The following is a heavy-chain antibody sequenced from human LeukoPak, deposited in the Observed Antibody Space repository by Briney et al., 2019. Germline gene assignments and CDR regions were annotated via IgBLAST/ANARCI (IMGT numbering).Heavy chain of an antibody. CDR2: ITSSGSIT. Sequence: PGGSLRLSCAASGFTFRDFSMTWVRQAPGKGLEWVSTITSSGSITYYADSVKGRFTISRDNSKNTLYLQMNSLRAEDTAVYYCAKREPSFLGSWYFDLWGRGTLVTVSS. V-gene: IGHV3-23*05. J-gene: IGHJ2*01. D-gene: IGHD7-27*01. CDR1: GFTFRDFS. CDR3: AKREPSFLGSWYFDL.